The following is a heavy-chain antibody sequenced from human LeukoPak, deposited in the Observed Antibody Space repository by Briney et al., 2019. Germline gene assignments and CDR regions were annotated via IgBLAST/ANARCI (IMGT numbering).Heavy chain of an antibody. J-gene: IGHJ4*02. Sequence: SETLSLTCDVSGVSFSTYYWSWIRQSPEKGLEWIGEANHSGYTNYNPSLKGRVTISVDTSKNQFSLKLSSVTAAGTAVYYCARQLYGSDYWGQGTLVTVSS. CDR1: GVSFSTYY. V-gene: IGHV4-34*01. D-gene: IGHD4-17*01. CDR3: ARQLYGSDY. CDR2: ANHSGYT.